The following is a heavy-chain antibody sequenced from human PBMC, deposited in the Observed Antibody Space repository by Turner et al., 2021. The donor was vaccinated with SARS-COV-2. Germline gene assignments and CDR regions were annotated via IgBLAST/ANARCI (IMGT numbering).Heavy chain of an antibody. CDR1: GFTFSSYS. V-gene: IGHV3-21*01. D-gene: IGHD1-26*01. CDR3: SSSGSYFTDY. Sequence: VQLVESGGGVVQPGRSLRLSCAASGFTFSSYSMNWVRQAPGKGLEWVSSISSSSSYIYYADSVKGRFTISRDNAKNSLYLQMNSLRAEDTAVYFCSSSGSYFTDYWGQGTLVTVSS. CDR2: ISSSSSYI. J-gene: IGHJ4*02.